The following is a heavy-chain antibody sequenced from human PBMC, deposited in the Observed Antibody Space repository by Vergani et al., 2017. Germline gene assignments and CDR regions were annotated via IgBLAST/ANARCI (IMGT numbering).Heavy chain of an antibody. CDR1: GGSISSYY. J-gene: IGHJ6*02. CDR2: IYYSGST. D-gene: IGHD5-12*01. Sequence: QVQLQESGPGLVKPSETLSLTCTVSGGSISSYYWSWIRQPPGKGLEWIGYIYYSGSTNYNPSLKSRVTISVDTSKNQFSLRLSSVTAADTAVYYCARRSQSRYETYYYYSMDIWGRGTTVTVSS. CDR3: ARRSQSRYETYYYYSMDI. V-gene: IGHV4-59*01.